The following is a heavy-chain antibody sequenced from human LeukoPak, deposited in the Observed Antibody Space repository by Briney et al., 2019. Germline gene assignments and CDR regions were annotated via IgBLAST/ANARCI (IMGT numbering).Heavy chain of an antibody. CDR1: GYTFSGYY. V-gene: IGHV1-2*02. Sequence: ASVKVSCKASGYTFSGYYMHWVRQAPGQGLEWMGWIYPNSGDTKYAQKFQGRVTVTRDTSISTAFMEGSRLTSDDTAGYYCSRSGSDAFDIWGQGTMVTVSS. D-gene: IGHD1-26*01. CDR2: IYPNSGDT. J-gene: IGHJ3*02. CDR3: SRSGSDAFDI.